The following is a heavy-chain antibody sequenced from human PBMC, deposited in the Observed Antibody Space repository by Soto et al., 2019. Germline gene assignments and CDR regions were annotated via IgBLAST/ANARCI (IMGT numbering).Heavy chain of an antibody. CDR2: INHSGNT. Sequence: QVQLQQWGAGLLKPSETLSLTCAVYGGSFSGYYWTWIRQPPGKGLEWIGEINHSGNTNYNPSLKSRVTISLDMSKNQCSLKLRSVTAADTAVYYCARGFHSSALFSRYTKFDNWGQGTLVTVSS. J-gene: IGHJ4*02. CDR1: GGSFSGYY. V-gene: IGHV4-34*01. D-gene: IGHD6-6*01. CDR3: ARGFHSSALFSRYTKFDN.